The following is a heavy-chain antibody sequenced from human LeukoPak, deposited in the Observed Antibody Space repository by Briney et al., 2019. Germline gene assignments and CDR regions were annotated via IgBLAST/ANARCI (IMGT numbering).Heavy chain of an antibody. CDR1: GYTFTGYY. CDR3: ARVGCSSTSCYPYNWFDP. J-gene: IGHJ5*02. CDR2: INPNSGGT. Sequence: PGASVKVSCKASGYTFTGYYMHWVRQAPGQGLEWMGWINPNSGGTNYAQKFQGRVTMTRDTSISTAYMELSRLRSDDTAVYYCARVGCSSTSCYPYNWFDPWGQGTLVTVSS. V-gene: IGHV1-2*02. D-gene: IGHD2-2*01.